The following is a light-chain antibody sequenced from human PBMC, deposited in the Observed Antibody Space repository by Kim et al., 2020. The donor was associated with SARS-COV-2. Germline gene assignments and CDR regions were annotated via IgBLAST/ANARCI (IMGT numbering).Light chain of an antibody. CDR3: QAWDSSTVV. Sequence: SYELTQPPSVSVSPGQTASITCSGDKLGNKFTSWYQLKPGRSPVVVIYQDTKRPSGIPERFSGSISGNTATLTISGTHPTDEADYYCQAWDSSTVVFGGG. J-gene: IGLJ2*01. V-gene: IGLV3-1*01. CDR2: QDT. CDR1: KLGNKF.